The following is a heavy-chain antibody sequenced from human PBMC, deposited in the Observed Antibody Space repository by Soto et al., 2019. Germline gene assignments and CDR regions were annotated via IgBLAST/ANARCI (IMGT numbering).Heavy chain of an antibody. Sequence: PSETLSLTCAVYGGSVNGYYWNWLRQPPGKGLEWIGEINHTGGTHYNPSLKSRVTMSVDTSKNQFSLRLRSVTTADTAIYYRATRITVFGLRSPQLHPSGPGTKVAVYS. V-gene: IGHV4-34*01. J-gene: IGHJ5*02. CDR2: INHTGGT. D-gene: IGHD3-3*01. CDR3: ATRITVFGLRSPQLHP. CDR1: GGSVNGYY.